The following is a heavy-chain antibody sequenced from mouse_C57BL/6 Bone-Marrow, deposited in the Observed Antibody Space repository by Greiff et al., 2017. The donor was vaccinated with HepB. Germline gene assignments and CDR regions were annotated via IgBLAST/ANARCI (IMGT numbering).Heavy chain of an antibody. CDR1: GYTFTDYY. Sequence: QVQLQQSGAELVRPGASVKLSCKASGYTFTDYYINWVKQRPGQGLEWIARIYPGSGNTYYNEKFKGKATLTAEKSSSTAYMQLSSLTSEDSAVYFCARDDGYYVPHWHFDVWGTGTTVTVSS. D-gene: IGHD2-3*01. J-gene: IGHJ1*03. CDR3: ARDDGYYVPHWHFDV. CDR2: IYPGSGNT. V-gene: IGHV1-76*01.